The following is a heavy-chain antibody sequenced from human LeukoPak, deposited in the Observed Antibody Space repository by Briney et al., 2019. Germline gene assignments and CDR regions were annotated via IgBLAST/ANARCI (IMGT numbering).Heavy chain of an antibody. CDR1: GYTLTELS. J-gene: IGHJ4*02. Sequence: ASVKVSCKVSGYTLTELSMHWVRQAPGKGLEWMGGFDPVDGETIYAQKFQGRVTMTEDTSTDTAYMELSSLRSEDTAVYYCATDLAGVTLNGAYWGQGTLVTVSS. CDR2: FDPVDGET. CDR3: ATDLAGVTLNGAY. V-gene: IGHV1-24*01. D-gene: IGHD3-10*01.